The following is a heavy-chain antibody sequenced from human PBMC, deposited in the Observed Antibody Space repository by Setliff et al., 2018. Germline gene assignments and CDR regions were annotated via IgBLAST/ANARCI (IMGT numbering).Heavy chain of an antibody. CDR3: ARQLVAATMRAFDI. Sequence: GSLRLSCAASGFTFSNYEMNWVRQAPGKGLEWVSTIYSGGSTNHADSVKGRFTISRDTSENTLYLQMNSLRPEDTAVYYCARQLVAATMRAFDIWGQGTMVTVSS. V-gene: IGHV3-66*02. CDR1: GFTFSNYE. CDR2: IYSGGST. D-gene: IGHD2-15*01. J-gene: IGHJ3*02.